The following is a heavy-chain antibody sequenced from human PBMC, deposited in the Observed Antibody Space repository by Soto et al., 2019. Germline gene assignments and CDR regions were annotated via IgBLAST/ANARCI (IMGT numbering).Heavy chain of an antibody. CDR1: GGTFSSYA. CDR3: EWELLGGGGFDY. J-gene: IGHJ4*02. Sequence: QVQLVQSGAEVKKPGSSVKVSCKASGGTFSSYAISWVRQAPGQGLEWMGGIIPIFGTANYAQKFQGRVTITADKATGTGYRELGGLGSEEPAVYSWEWELLGGGGFDYWGQGTLVTVSS. D-gene: IGHD7-27*01. V-gene: IGHV1-69*06. CDR2: IIPIFGTA.